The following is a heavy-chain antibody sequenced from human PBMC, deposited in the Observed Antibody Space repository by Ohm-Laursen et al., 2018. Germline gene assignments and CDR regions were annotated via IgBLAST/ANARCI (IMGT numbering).Heavy chain of an antibody. CDR1: GDSISSYY. CDR3: ARAGRDGYNSAIDY. V-gene: IGHV4-59*07. Sequence: SDTLSLTWSVSGDSISSYYWSWIRQSPGKGLEWIGYIYYTGSTNYNPSLKSRVTISVDTSKNHFSLKLGSVTAADTAVYYCARAGRDGYNSAIDYWGQGTLVTVSS. D-gene: IGHD5-24*01. J-gene: IGHJ4*02. CDR2: IYYTGST.